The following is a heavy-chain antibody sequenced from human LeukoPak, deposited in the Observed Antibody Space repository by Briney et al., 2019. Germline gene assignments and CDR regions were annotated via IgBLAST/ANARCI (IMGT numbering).Heavy chain of an antibody. D-gene: IGHD2-15*01. CDR3: LAGYYYNDMDV. V-gene: IGHV3-74*01. J-gene: IGHJ6*03. CDR1: GFTFSRYW. Sequence: PGGSLRLSCVASGFTFSRYWMHWVRQAPGKGLVWVSRINSDGNTINYADSVKGRFTISRDNAKNTLYLQMNSLRAEDTAVFYCLAGYYYNDMDVWGKGTTVTVSS. CDR2: INSDGNTI.